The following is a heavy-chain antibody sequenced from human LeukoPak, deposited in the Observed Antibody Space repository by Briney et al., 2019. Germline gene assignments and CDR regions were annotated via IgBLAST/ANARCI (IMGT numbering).Heavy chain of an antibody. V-gene: IGHV3-30-3*01. CDR3: ASSTVVTPGNFDY. CDR2: ISYDGSNK. J-gene: IGHJ4*02. D-gene: IGHD4-23*01. CDR1: GVPFSSFL. Sequence: GGALRLSCAAPGVPFSSFLLYWGGRAPAKGGGGGAVISYDGSNKYYADSVKGRFTISRDNSKNTLYLQMNSLRAEDTAVYYCASSTVVTPGNFDYWGQGTLVTVSS.